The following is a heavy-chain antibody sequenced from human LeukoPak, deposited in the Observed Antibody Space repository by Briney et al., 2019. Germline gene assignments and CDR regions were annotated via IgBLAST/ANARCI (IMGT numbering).Heavy chain of an antibody. CDR2: IYHSGST. CDR3: ARGLAGSSSWNFDY. V-gene: IGHV4-30-2*01. Sequence: SQTLSLTCTVSGGSISSGGYYRSWIRQPPGKGLEWIGYIYHSGSTYYNPSLKSRVTISVDRSKNQFSLKLSSVTAADTAVYYCARGLAGSSSWNFDYWGQGTLVTVSS. CDR1: GGSISSGGYY. D-gene: IGHD6-13*01. J-gene: IGHJ4*02.